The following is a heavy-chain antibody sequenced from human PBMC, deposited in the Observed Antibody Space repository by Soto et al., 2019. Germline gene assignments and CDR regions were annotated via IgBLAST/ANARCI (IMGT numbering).Heavy chain of an antibody. J-gene: IGHJ4*02. V-gene: IGHV4-59*01. CDR1: GGCISSYD. CDR2: IYYSGST. Sequence: XASLSLTCTVCGGCISSYDWSWIRQPPGKGLEWIGYIYYSGSTNYNPSLKSRVTISVDTSKNQFSLKLSSVTAADTAVYYCAVAGDHYGMMIDYWGQGTLVTVSS. CDR3: AVAGDHYGMMIDY. D-gene: IGHD3-9*01.